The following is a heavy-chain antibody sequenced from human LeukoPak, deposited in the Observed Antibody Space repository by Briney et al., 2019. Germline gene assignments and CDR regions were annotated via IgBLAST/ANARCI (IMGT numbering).Heavy chain of an antibody. V-gene: IGHV3-30*03. CDR1: GFTFSDYG. CDR2: IAYDGNEK. CDR3: AREGGTTGWLTTDF. D-gene: IGHD1-1*01. J-gene: IGHJ4*02. Sequence: GGSLRLSCAASGFTFSDYGLHWLRQAPGKGLEWVGMIAYDGNEKHYGDSVQGRFSISRDTSKDALYLQMNSLTAEDTAVYYCAREGGTTGWLTTDFWGQGTRVTVSS.